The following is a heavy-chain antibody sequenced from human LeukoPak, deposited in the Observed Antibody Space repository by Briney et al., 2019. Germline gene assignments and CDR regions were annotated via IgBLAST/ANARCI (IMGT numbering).Heavy chain of an antibody. Sequence: PGGSLRLSCAASGFTFSSYAMSWVRQAPGKGLEWVSGIDSVKGRFTISRDNSKNTLYLQMNSLRAEDTAVYYCAKPFHSALDPWGQGTLVTVSS. J-gene: IGHJ5*02. V-gene: IGHV3-23*01. CDR2: I. CDR1: GFTFSSYA. CDR3: AKPFHSALDP.